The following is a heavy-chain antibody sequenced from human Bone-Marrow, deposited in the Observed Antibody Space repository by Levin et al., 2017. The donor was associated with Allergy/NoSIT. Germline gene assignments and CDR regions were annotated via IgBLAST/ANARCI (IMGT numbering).Heavy chain of an antibody. J-gene: IGHJ6*02. Sequence: PSETLSLTCTVSGGSISSGGYYWSWIRQHPGKGLEWIGYIYYSGSTYYNPSLKSRVTISVDTSKNQFSLKLSSVTAADTAVYYCARGPLGQLRSYYYGMDVWGQGTTVTVSS. CDR3: ARGPLGQLRSYYYGMDV. D-gene: IGHD5-12*01. V-gene: IGHV4-31*03. CDR1: GGSISSGGYY. CDR2: IYYSGST.